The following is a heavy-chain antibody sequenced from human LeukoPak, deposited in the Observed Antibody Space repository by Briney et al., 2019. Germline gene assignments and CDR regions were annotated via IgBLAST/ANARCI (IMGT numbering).Heavy chain of an antibody. D-gene: IGHD2-8*01. J-gene: IGHJ3*02. V-gene: IGHV3-33*01. CDR3: ARVQGHPPNGLDI. Sequence: SGGSLRLSCAASGFTFSSYGMHWVRQAPGKGLEWVAVTWYDGSNKYYADSVKGRFTISRDNSKNTLYLQMNSLRAEDTAVYYCARVQGHPPNGLDIWGQGTMVTVSS. CDR1: GFTFSSYG. CDR2: TWYDGSNK.